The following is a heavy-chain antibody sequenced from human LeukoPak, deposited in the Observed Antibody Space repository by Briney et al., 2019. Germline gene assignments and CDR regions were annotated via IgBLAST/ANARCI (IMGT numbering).Heavy chain of an antibody. CDR2: IYYSGNT. CDR3: ARGYGSGSYYHY. D-gene: IGHD3-10*01. V-gene: IGHV4-59*12. J-gene: IGHJ4*02. Sequence: PSETLSLTCTVSGGSLSNYYWSWIRQPPGKGLEWIGYIYYSGNTNYNPSLKSRVTISVDTSKNQFSLKLSSVTAADTAVYYCARGYGSGSYYHYWGQGTLVTVSS. CDR1: GGSLSNYY.